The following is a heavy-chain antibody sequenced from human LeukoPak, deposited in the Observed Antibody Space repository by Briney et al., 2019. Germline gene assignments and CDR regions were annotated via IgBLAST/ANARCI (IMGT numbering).Heavy chain of an antibody. D-gene: IGHD4-17*01. CDR3: AREGYGDAR. V-gene: IGHV4-61*08. CDR2: IYYSGST. Sequence: SETLSLTCTVSGDSISSGGFYWSWIRQHPGKGLEWIGYIYYSGSTNYNPSLKSRVTISVDTSKNQFSLKLSSVTAADTAVYYCAREGYGDARWGQGTLVTVSS. CDR1: GDSISSGGFY. J-gene: IGHJ4*02.